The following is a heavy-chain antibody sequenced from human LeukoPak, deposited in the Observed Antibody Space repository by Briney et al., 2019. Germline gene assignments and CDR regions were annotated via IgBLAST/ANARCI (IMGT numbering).Heavy chain of an antibody. CDR3: AKAEQRWLHTPTYFDY. D-gene: IGHD5-24*01. Sequence: PGGSLRLSCAASGFTFSSYAMSWVRQAPGKGLEWVSAISGSGGSTYYADSVKGRFTISRDNSKNTLYLQMNSLRAEDTAVYYCAKAEQRWLHTPTYFDYWGQGTLVTVSS. CDR2: ISGSGGST. J-gene: IGHJ4*02. CDR1: GFTFSSYA. V-gene: IGHV3-23*01.